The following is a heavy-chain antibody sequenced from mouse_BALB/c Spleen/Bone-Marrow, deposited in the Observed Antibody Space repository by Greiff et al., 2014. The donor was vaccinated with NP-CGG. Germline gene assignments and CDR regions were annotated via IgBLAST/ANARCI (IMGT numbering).Heavy chain of an antibody. J-gene: IGHJ2*01. Sequence: QVQLQQSGAELVRPGASVKLSCKASGYSFTSYWMNWVKQRPGQGLEWIGMIHPPDSETRLNQKFKDKATLTVYKSSSTAYMQLSSPTSEDSAVYYCARRERTGMNYWGQGTTLTVSS. CDR3: ARRERTGMNY. CDR1: GYSFTSYW. D-gene: IGHD4-1*01. CDR2: IHPPDSET. V-gene: IGHV1-61*01.